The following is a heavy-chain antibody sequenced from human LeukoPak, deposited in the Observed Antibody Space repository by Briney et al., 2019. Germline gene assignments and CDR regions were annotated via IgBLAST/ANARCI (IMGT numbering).Heavy chain of an antibody. D-gene: IGHD6-19*01. CDR2: IGSSGRTR. V-gene: IGHV3-48*03. CDR1: GFPFSFYE. Sequence: PGGSLRLSCAVSGFPFSFYEINWVRQAPGKGLEWVSNIGSSGRTRYYADSVKGRFSIFRDNAKNTLYLQMNSLRVEDTGVYYCALLAVASDFDYWGQGALVTVSS. CDR3: ALLAVASDFDY. J-gene: IGHJ4*02.